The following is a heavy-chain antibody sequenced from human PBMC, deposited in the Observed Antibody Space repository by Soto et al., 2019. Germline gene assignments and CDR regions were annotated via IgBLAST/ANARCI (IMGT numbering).Heavy chain of an antibody. Sequence: GESLKISCKGSGYSFTSYWIGWVRQMPGKGLEWMGIIYPGDSDTRYSPSFQGQVTISADKSISTAYLQWSSLKASDTAMYYCAKLQVNYYDSSGYSPWGQGTLVTVSS. CDR2: IYPGDSDT. CDR3: AKLQVNYYDSSGYSP. J-gene: IGHJ5*02. V-gene: IGHV5-51*01. CDR1: GYSFTSYW. D-gene: IGHD3-22*01.